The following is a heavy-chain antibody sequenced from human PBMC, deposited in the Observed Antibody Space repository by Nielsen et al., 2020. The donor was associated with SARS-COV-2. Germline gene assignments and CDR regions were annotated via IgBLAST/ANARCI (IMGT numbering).Heavy chain of an antibody. CDR1: GFTFSSYS. CDR3: ARDSPSMAARRLYYFDY. CDR2: ISSSSSYI. J-gene: IGHJ4*02. D-gene: IGHD6-6*01. Sequence: GGSLRLSCAASGFTFSSYSMNWVRQAPGKGLEWVSSISSSSSYIYYADSVKGRFTISRDNAKNSLYLQMNSLRAEDTAVYYCARDSPSMAARRLYYFDYWGQGTLVAVSS. V-gene: IGHV3-21*01.